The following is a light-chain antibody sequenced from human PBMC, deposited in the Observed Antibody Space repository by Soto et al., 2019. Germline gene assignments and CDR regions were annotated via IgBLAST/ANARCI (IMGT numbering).Light chain of an antibody. CDR2: EVS. Sequence: QSALTQPASVSGSPGQSITISCTGTSSDVGGYNYVSWYQQHPGKAPKLVIYEVSNRPSGVSNRFSGSKSGNTASLTISGLQAEDEAVYYCSSYTSSSTYVVFGGGTKVTVL. CDR3: SSYTSSSTYVV. CDR1: SSDVGGYNY. V-gene: IGLV2-14*01. J-gene: IGLJ2*01.